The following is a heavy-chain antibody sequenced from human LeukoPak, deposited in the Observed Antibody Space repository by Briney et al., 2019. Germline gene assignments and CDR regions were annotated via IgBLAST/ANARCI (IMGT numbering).Heavy chain of an antibody. CDR3: ARGTTDGYSYGRLDY. D-gene: IGHD5-18*01. J-gene: IGHJ4*02. V-gene: IGHV4-31*03. CDR1: GGSISSGGFY. Sequence: SETLSLTCTVSGGSISSGGFYWSWIRQRPGKGLEWLGYIYYSGTTYYNPSLKSRVTFSVDTSKNQFSLKLNPVTAADTALYYCARGTTDGYSYGRLDYWGQGTLVTVSS. CDR2: IYYSGTT.